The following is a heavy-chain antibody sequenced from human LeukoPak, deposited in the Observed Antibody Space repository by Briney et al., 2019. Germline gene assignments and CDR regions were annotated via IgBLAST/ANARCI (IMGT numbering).Heavy chain of an antibody. J-gene: IGHJ4*02. Sequence: GGSLRLSCAASRFTFSTCWMTWVRQAPGKGLEWVANMNQDGSEKYYVDSVKGRFTISRDNAKNSLYLQMNNLRAEDTAVYYCARGVYDINYWGQGTLVTVSS. CDR2: MNQDGSEK. D-gene: IGHD3-22*01. CDR3: ARGVYDINY. CDR1: RFTFSTCW. V-gene: IGHV3-7*01.